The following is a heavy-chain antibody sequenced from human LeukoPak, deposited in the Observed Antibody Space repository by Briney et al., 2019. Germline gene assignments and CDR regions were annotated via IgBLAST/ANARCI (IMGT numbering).Heavy chain of an antibody. CDR3: ARGYYFDY. J-gene: IGHJ4*02. CDR2: IKQDGSDK. CDR1: GFTFSTYW. Sequence: GGSLRLSCAASGFTFSTYWMSWVRQAPGKGLEWVANIKQDGSDKFYVDSVKGRFTISRDNAKNSMYLQMNSLRAEDTAVYYCARGYYFDYWGQGTLVTVSS. V-gene: IGHV3-7*01.